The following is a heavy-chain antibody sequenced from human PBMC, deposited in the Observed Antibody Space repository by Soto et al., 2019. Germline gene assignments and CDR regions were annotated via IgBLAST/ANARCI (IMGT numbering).Heavy chain of an antibody. CDR2: ISSHATTT. V-gene: IGHV3-74*01. Sequence: EVQLVESGGGLVQTGKALRLSCAASGITFRKYWMHWVRQAPGKAPVWVSYISSHATTTDYADSVKGRFTISRDNAKNTLYLQMDSLRVEDTAVYYCAIQDCTNDVCLEAAVTVGGALDYWGAGAQGTVSS. D-gene: IGHD2-8*01. CDR1: GITFRKYW. J-gene: IGHJ4*02. CDR3: AIQDCTNDVCLEAAVTVGGALDY.